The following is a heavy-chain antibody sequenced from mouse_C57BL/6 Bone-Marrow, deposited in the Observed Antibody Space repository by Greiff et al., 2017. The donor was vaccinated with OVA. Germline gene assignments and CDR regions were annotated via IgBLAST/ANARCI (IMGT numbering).Heavy chain of an antibody. CDR1: GYTFTSYW. CDR2: IDPSDSYT. Sequence: VQLQQPGAELVMPGASVKLSCKASGYTFTSYWMHWVKQRPGQGLEWIGEIDPSDSYTNDNQKFKGKSTLTVDKSSSTAYMQLSSLTSEDSAVYYCAREFYYFDYWGQGTTLTVSS. V-gene: IGHV1-69*01. CDR3: AREFYYFDY. J-gene: IGHJ2*01.